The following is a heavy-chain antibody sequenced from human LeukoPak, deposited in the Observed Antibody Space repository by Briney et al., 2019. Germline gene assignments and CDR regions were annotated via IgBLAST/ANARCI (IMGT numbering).Heavy chain of an antibody. D-gene: IGHD3-22*01. CDR1: GFSLSTSGVG. CDR2: IYWNDDK. J-gene: IGHJ3*02. V-gene: IGHV2-5*01. CDR3: AHRRSADSSGYYYDRAFDI. Sequence: SGPTLMKPTQTLTLTCTFSGFSLSTSGVGVGWIRQPPGKALEWLALIYWNDDKRYSPSLKSRLTITKDTSKNQVVLTMTNMDPVDTATYYCAHRRSADSSGYYYDRAFDIWGQGTMVTVSS.